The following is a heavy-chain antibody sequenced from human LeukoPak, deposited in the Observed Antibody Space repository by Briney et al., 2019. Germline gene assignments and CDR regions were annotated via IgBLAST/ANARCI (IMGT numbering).Heavy chain of an antibody. Sequence: GASVKLSCKTSGYSFTTFGISWVRQAPGQGLEWMGWITGYNANTNYAQKFQGRVTMTTDTSTSTAYMELRSLRSDDTAVYYCARGYYYDTSGYTTTWGQGTLVTVSS. CDR1: GYSFTTFG. V-gene: IGHV1-18*01. D-gene: IGHD3-22*01. CDR3: ARGYYYDTSGYTTT. J-gene: IGHJ4*02. CDR2: ITGYNANT.